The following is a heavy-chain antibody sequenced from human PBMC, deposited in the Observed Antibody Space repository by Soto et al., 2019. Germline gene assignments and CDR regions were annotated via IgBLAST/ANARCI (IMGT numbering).Heavy chain of an antibody. J-gene: IGHJ3*02. CDR2: IWYDGSKK. Sequence: QVQLVESGGGVVQPGTSLRLSCEASGFTFSGCGMHWVRQARGKGLERVAVIWYDGSKKYYADCVKGRFTLSRDNSKKVLYLQMNSLRAEDKDVYYCARGRGGSYGGNSSDFDIWCQGTMVTVSS. CDR3: ARGRGGSYGGNSSDFDI. V-gene: IGHV3-33*01. CDR1: GFTFSGCG. D-gene: IGHD4-17*01.